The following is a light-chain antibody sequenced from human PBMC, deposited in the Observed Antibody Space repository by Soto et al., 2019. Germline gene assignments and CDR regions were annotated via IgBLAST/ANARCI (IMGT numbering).Light chain of an antibody. CDR3: SAWDASLYLV. V-gene: IGLV1-44*01. CDR2: SND. CDR1: SSNIGSHT. J-gene: IGLJ3*02. Sequence: QSVLTQPPSASGTPGQTITISCSGSSSNIGSHTVNWYQHLPGTAPKLLIYSNDQRPAGVPDRFSGSKSGTSASLAIYGLQSEDEADYCCSAWDASLYLVFGEGTKLTVL.